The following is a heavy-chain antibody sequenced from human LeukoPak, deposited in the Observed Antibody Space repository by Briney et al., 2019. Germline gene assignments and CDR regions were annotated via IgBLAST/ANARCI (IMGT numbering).Heavy chain of an antibody. CDR3: ARDRVEMTTTLGLD. Sequence: GGSLRLSCAASGFVFSSYTMNWFRQAPGKGLEWVSSISAASNYIYYAGSLKGRFTISRDNAKKSLYLQMNNLRAEDTAVYYCARDRVEMTTTLGLDWGQGTLVTVSS. J-gene: IGHJ4*02. V-gene: IGHV3-21*01. CDR1: GFVFSSYT. D-gene: IGHD5-24*01. CDR2: ISAASNYI.